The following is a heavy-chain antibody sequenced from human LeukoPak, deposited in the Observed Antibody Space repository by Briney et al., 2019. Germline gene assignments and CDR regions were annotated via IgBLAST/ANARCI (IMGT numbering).Heavy chain of an antibody. CDR3: ATQRGSYLWGTDIAY. V-gene: IGHV1-2*04. D-gene: IGHD3-16*01. CDR2: INPNSGDT. J-gene: IGHJ4*02. CDR1: GYTFTGHY. Sequence: ASVKVSCKASGYTFTGHYMHWVRQAPGQGLEWMGWINPNSGDTKYAQKFQGCVTMTRDTSISTAYMELSRLRSDDTAVYYCATQRGSYLWGTDIAYCGQGSPLTVSS.